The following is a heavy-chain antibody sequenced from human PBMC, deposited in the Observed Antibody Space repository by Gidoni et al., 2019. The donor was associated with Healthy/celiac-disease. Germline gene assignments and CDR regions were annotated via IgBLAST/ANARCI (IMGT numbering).Heavy chain of an antibody. CDR3: ARGRGIVGAIVASDFDY. Sequence: QVQLVQSGAEVKKPGSSVKVSCKASGGTFRSYAISWVRQAPGQGLEWMGGIIPIFGTANYAQKFQGRVTITADESTSTAYMELSSLRSEDTAVYYCARGRGIVGAIVASDFDYWGQGTLVTVSS. CDR1: GGTFRSYA. CDR2: IIPIFGTA. J-gene: IGHJ4*02. V-gene: IGHV1-69*01. D-gene: IGHD1-26*01.